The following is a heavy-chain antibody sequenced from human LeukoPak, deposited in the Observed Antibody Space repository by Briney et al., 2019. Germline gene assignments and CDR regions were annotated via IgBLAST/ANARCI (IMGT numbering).Heavy chain of an antibody. Sequence: SETLSLTCTVSGGSISSGSYYWSWIRQPPGKGLEWIGYIYYSGSTNYNPSLKSRVTISVDTSKNQFSLKLSSVTAADTAVYYCARTPRGYCSGGSCYHPYYYYYYMDVWGKGTTVTVSS. D-gene: IGHD2-15*01. J-gene: IGHJ6*03. CDR3: ARTPRGYCSGGSCYHPYYYYYYMDV. CDR1: GGSISSGSYY. V-gene: IGHV4-61*01. CDR2: IYYSGST.